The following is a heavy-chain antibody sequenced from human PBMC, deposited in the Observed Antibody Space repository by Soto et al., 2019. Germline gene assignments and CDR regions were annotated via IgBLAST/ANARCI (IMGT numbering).Heavy chain of an antibody. D-gene: IGHD3-16*01. J-gene: IGHJ4*02. V-gene: IGHV1-18*01. CDR1: GYTFTSYV. CDR2: INAYNGNT. CDR3: ARLTGGAMDY. Sequence: QVQLVQSGAEVKKPGASVKVSGKASGYTFTSYVINWVRQAPGQGLEWLGWINAYNGNTNNAQKLQGRVTMTTDTSTSTAYMELRSLRSDDTAVYYCARLTGGAMDYWGQGTLVTVSS.